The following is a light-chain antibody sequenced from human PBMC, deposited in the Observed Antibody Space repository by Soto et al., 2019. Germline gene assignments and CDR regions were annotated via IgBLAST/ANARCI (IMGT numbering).Light chain of an antibody. CDR1: QTISSW. Sequence: DIQMTQSPSTLSGSVGDRVTITCRASQTISSWLAWYQQKAGKAPNLLIYKASRLESGVPSRFSGSGSETEFTLTISGLQPGDSATYYCQQYNSFPQTFGQGTKVDIK. J-gene: IGKJ1*01. CDR3: QQYNSFPQT. CDR2: KAS. V-gene: IGKV1-5*03.